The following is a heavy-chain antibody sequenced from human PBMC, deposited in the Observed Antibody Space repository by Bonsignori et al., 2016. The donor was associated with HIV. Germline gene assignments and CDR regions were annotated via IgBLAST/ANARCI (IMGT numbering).Heavy chain of an antibody. J-gene: IGHJ4*02. Sequence: WIRQPPGKGLEWIGYIYYSGSTNYNPSLKSRVTISVDTSKNQFSLKLSSVTAADTAVYYCARGRGVVTHFDYWGQGTLVTVSS. CDR3: ARGRGVVTHFDY. D-gene: IGHD3-3*01. V-gene: IGHV4-59*01. CDR2: IYYSGST.